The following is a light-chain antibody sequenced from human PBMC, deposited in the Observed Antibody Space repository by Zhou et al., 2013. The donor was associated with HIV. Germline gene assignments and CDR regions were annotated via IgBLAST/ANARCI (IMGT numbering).Light chain of an antibody. CDR3: EQHGNSPPFT. Sequence: ERVMTQSPSTLSLSPGERATLSCRASQSVRSGVAWYQQKPGQAPRLLIYDASTRATGIPPRFSGSGSGTDFTLTISRLEPEDFAVYYCEQHGNSPPFTFGPGTKVDIK. CDR1: QSVRSG. V-gene: IGKV3-15*01. CDR2: DAS. J-gene: IGKJ3*01.